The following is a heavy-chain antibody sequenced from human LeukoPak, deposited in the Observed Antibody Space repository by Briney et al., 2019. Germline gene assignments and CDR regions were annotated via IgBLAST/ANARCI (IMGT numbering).Heavy chain of an antibody. Sequence: PGGSLRLSCAASGFTLDDYGMSWVRQAPGKGLEWVSGINWNGGSTGYADSVKGRFTISRDNAKNSLYLQMNSLRAEDTAVYYFAKDPRGWYLDFWGQGSLVTVSS. V-gene: IGHV3-20*04. D-gene: IGHD6-19*01. CDR1: GFTLDDYG. CDR2: INWNGGST. J-gene: IGHJ4*02. CDR3: AKDPRGWYLDF.